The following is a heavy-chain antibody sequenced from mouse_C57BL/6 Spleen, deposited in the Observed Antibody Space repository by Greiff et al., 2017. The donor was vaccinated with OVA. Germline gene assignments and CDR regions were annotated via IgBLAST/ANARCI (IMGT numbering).Heavy chain of an antibody. V-gene: IGHV5-9*01. CDR3: ARHDYDGYYWYFDV. J-gene: IGHJ1*03. CDR1: GFTFSSYT. Sequence: EVKVVESGGGLVKPGGSLKLSCAASGFTFSSYTMSWVRQTPEKRLEWVATISGGGGNTYYPDSVKGRFTISRDNAKNTLYLQMSSLRSEDTALYYCARHDYDGYYWYFDVWGTGTTVTVSS. CDR2: ISGGGGNT. D-gene: IGHD2-3*01.